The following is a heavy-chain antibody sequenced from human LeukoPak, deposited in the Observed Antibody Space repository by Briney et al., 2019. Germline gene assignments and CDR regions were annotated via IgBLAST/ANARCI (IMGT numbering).Heavy chain of an antibody. J-gene: IGHJ3*02. Sequence: SETLSLTCTVSGYSISSGYYWGWIRQPPGKGLEWIANFYSSGSTYYNPSLKSRVTISVDTSKNQFSLKLSSVTAADTAVYYCAREYYDSNKAPALDIWGQGTMVTVSS. CDR3: AREYYDSNKAPALDI. V-gene: IGHV4-38-2*02. CDR2: FYSSGST. D-gene: IGHD3-22*01. CDR1: GYSISSGYY.